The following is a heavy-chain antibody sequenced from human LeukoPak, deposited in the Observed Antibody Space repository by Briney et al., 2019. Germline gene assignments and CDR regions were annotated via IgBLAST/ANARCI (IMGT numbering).Heavy chain of an antibody. CDR2: INHSGSI. V-gene: IGHV4-34*01. CDR1: GESFSGYY. J-gene: IGHJ4*02. Sequence: SETLSLTCAVYGESFSGYYWSWIRQPPGKGLEWIGEINHSGSINYNPSLKSRVTVSVDTSKNQFSLKLSSVTAEDTAVYYCASSYYYGSGSYRPFYFDYWGQGTLVTVSS. CDR3: ASSYYYGSGSYRPFYFDY. D-gene: IGHD3-10*01.